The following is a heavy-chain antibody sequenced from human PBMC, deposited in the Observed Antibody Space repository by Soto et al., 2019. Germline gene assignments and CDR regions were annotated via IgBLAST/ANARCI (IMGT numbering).Heavy chain of an antibody. V-gene: IGHV1-18*01. CDR3: ARLKTPLLWFGELLRQIYCFDY. D-gene: IGHD3-10*01. CDR2: ISAYNGNT. Sequence: GASVKVSCKASGYTFTSYGIIWVRQAPGQGLEWMGWISAYNGNTNYAQKLQGRVTMTTDTSTSTAYMELRSLRSDDTAVYYCARLKTPLLWFGELLRQIYCFDYWGQGTLVTVS. CDR1: GYTFTSYG. J-gene: IGHJ4*02.